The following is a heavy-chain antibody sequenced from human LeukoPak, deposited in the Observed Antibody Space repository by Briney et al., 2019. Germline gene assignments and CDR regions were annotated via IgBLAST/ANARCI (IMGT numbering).Heavy chain of an antibody. CDR2: IYYSGST. CDR3: ARVRGTAMVYYFDY. D-gene: IGHD5-18*01. J-gene: IGHJ4*02. V-gene: IGHV4-39*07. CDR1: GGSISSSSYY. Sequence: SETLSLTCTVSGGSISSSSYYWGWIRQPPGKGLEWIGSIYYSGSTYYNPSLKSRVTISVDTSKNQFSLKLSSVTAADTAVYYCARVRGTAMVYYFDYWGQGTLVTVSS.